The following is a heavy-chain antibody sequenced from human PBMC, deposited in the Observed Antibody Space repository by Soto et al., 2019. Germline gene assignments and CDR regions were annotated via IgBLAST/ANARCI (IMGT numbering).Heavy chain of an antibody. V-gene: IGHV3-21*01. J-gene: IGHJ5*02. CDR2: ISSSSSYI. CDR3: ARDRGSSWYDWFDP. Sequence: ESGGGLVKPGGSLRLSCAASGFTFSSYSMNWVRQAPGTGLEWVSSISSSSSYIYYADSVKGRFTISRDNAKNSLYLQMNSLRAEDTAVYYCARDRGSSWYDWFDPWGQGTLVTVSS. CDR1: GFTFSSYS. D-gene: IGHD6-13*01.